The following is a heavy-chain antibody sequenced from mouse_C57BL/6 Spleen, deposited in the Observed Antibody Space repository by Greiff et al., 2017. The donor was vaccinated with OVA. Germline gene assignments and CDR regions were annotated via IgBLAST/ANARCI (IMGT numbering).Heavy chain of an antibody. CDR2: IDPSDSYT. D-gene: IGHD1-1*01. J-gene: IGHJ1*03. CDR1: GYTFTSYW. CDR3: ARPSYGSSRPGYWYFDV. V-gene: IGHV1-59*01. Sequence: VQLQQPGAELVRPGTSVKLSCKASGYTFTSYWMHWIKQRPGQGLEWIGVIDPSDSYTNYNHKFKGKATLTVDTSSSTAYMQLSSLTSEDSAVYYCARPSYGSSRPGYWYFDVWGTGTTVTVSS.